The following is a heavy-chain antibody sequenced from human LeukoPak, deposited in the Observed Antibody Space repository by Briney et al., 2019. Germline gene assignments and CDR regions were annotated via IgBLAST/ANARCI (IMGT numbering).Heavy chain of an antibody. CDR1: GFTFSSYG. J-gene: IGHJ4*02. Sequence: RSLILSCAASGFTFSSYGMHWVRQAPGKGLEWVAVIWYDGSNKYYADSVKGRFTISRDNSKNTLYLQMNSLRAEDTAVYYCARAPGYCSGGSCYPLTDWGAGTLVTVSS. D-gene: IGHD2-15*01. CDR2: IWYDGSNK. CDR3: ARAPGYCSGGSCYPLTD. V-gene: IGHV3-33*01.